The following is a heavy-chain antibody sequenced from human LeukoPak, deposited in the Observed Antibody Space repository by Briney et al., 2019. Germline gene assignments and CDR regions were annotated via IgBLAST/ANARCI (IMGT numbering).Heavy chain of an antibody. CDR3: ARHSSGWYGPGDY. CDR1: GYSFTNYW. J-gene: IGHJ4*02. Sequence: PGESLKISRKGSGYSFTNYWIGWVRQMPGKGPEWMGIIYPGDSDTRYSPSFQGQVTISADKSISTAYLQWSSLKASDTAMYYCARHSSGWYGPGDYWGQGTLVTVSS. D-gene: IGHD6-19*01. CDR2: IYPGDSDT. V-gene: IGHV5-51*01.